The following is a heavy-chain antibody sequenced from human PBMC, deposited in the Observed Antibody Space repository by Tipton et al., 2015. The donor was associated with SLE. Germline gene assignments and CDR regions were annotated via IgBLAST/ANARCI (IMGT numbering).Heavy chain of an antibody. CDR2: IYTSGST. CDR3: ARGGLVLLAVAEIDY. Sequence: TLSLTCAVYGGSFSGYYWSWIRQPAGKGLEWIGRIYTSGSTNYNPSLKSRVTMSVDTSKNQFSLKLSSVTAADTAVYYCARGGLVLLAVAEIDYWGQGTLVTVSS. V-gene: IGHV4-59*10. CDR1: GGSFSGYY. D-gene: IGHD6-19*01. J-gene: IGHJ4*02.